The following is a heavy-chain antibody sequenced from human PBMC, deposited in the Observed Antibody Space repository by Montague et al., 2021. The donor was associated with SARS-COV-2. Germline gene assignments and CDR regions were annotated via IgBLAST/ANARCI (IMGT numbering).Heavy chain of an antibody. V-gene: IGHV4-34*01. Sequence: SEALSLTCAVYGGSFNGYYWSWIRQPPGKGLEWIGEINQSGSTXXXPSXXXRVTLSVDTSKKQFSLKLSSLTAADTAVYYCARVAGGYYHDSSAYFDYWGQGSLVTVSS. CDR2: INQSGST. J-gene: IGHJ4*02. D-gene: IGHD3-22*01. CDR3: ARVAGGYYHDSSAYFDY. CDR1: GGSFNGYY.